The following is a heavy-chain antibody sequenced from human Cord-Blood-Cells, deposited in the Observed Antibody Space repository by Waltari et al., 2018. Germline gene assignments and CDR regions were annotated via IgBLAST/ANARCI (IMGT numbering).Heavy chain of an antibody. CDR3: AHTGDIVVVPAAMRYFDY. D-gene: IGHD2-2*01. J-gene: IGHJ4*02. CDR1: GGSISSSSSY. CDR2: IYWNDDK. V-gene: IGHV2-5*01. Sequence: QESGPGLVQPSETLSLTCPVSGGSISSSSSYWGCIRQPPGKALEWLALIYWNDDKRYSPSLKSRLTITKDTSKNQVVLTMTNMDPVDTATYYCAHTGDIVVVPAAMRYFDYWGQGTLVTVSS.